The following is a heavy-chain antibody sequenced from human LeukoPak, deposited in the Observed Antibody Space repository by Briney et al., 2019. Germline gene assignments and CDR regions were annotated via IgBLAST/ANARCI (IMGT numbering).Heavy chain of an antibody. V-gene: IGHV1-69*02. D-gene: IGHD5-12*01. CDR3: ARAVATRYFDY. CDR2: IIPILGIA. CDR1: GGTFSSYT. J-gene: IGHJ4*02. Sequence: SVKVSCKASGGTFSSYTISWVRQAPGQGLEWMGRIIPILGIANYAQKFQGRVTITADKSTSTAYMELSSLGSEDTAVYYCARAVATRYFDYWGQGTLVTVSS.